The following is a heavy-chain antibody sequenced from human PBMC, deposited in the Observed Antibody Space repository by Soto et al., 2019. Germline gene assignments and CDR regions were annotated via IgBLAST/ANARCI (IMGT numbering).Heavy chain of an antibody. CDR2: IYYSGST. V-gene: IGHV4-61*08. CDR3: ASGDSSGWDFDY. Sequence: PSETLSLTCAVSGGSISSGGYYWSWIRQPPGKGLEWIGYIYYSGSTNYNPSLKSRVTISVDTSKNQFSLKLSSVTAADTAVYYCASGDSSGWDFDYWGQGTLVTVS. CDR1: GGSISSGGYY. D-gene: IGHD6-19*01. J-gene: IGHJ4*02.